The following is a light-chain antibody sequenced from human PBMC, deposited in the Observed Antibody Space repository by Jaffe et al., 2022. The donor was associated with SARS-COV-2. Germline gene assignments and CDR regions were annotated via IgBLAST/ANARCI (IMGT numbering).Light chain of an antibody. CDR2: RAS. CDR1: QSVSRN. V-gene: IGKV3-15*01. CDR3: QQYENWPPWT. Sequence: EIVLTQSPVTLSVSPGERATLSCRASQSVSRNLAWYQQRPGQAPRLLIYRASTRATGIPARFSGSGSGTEFTLTISSLQSEDFAVYYCQQYENWPPWTFGQGTKVEIK. J-gene: IGKJ1*01.